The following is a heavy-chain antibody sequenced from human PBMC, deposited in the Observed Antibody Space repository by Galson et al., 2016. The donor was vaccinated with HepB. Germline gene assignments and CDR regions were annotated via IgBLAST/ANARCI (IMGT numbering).Heavy chain of an antibody. D-gene: IGHD3-10*01. CDR2: IYPGDSET. CDR1: GYNFTLYY. J-gene: IGHJ4*02. CDR3: ARQAFYYGSGSYFFDY. Sequence: QSGAEVKKPGESLQISCKASGYNFTLYYIAWVRQMPGRGLEWMGIIYPGDSETRYSPSFQDHVTISADKSFTTAHLEWSSLKTSDTAIYYCARQAFYYGSGSYFFDYWGQGTLVTVSS. V-gene: IGHV5-51*01.